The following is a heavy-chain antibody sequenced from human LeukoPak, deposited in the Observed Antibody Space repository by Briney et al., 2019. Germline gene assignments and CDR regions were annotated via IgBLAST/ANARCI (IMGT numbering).Heavy chain of an antibody. CDR2: IKQDGSEK. CDR3: ARVGRNGWDFDH. CDR1: GFTFSSYW. V-gene: IGHV3-7*01. Sequence: GGSLRLSCAASGFTFSSYWRSWVRQAPGKGLEWVANIKQDGSEKYYVDSVKGRFTISRDNTKNSLYLQMTSLRADDTAVYYCARVGRNGWDFDHWGQGTLVTVSS. J-gene: IGHJ4*02. D-gene: IGHD6-19*01.